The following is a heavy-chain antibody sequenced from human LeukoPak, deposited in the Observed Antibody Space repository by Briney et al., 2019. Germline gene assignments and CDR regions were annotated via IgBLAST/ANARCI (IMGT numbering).Heavy chain of an antibody. Sequence: GGSLRLSCAASGFTFSSYAMHWVRQAPGKGLEWVAVISYDGSNKYYADSVKGRFTISRDNSKNTLYLQMNSLRAEDTAVYYCARDCYDYVWGSYRYLDYWGQGTLVTVSS. D-gene: IGHD3-16*02. CDR2: ISYDGSNK. CDR1: GFTFSSYA. V-gene: IGHV3-30-3*01. J-gene: IGHJ4*02. CDR3: ARDCYDYVWGSYRYLDY.